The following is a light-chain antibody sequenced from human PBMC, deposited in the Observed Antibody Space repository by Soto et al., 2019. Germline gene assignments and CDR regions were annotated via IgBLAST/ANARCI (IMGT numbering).Light chain of an antibody. J-gene: IGLJ2*01. CDR2: DVX. CDR3: SSYTSSSTLV. V-gene: IGLV2-14*01. CDR1: SSDVGGYKY. Sequence: QSALTQPASVSGSPGQSITISCTGTSSDVGGYKYVSWYQQHPGKAPXXMXXDVXNRPXXXXNRXXGSKSGNTASLTISGXXXXXXXXYYXSSYTSSSTLVFGGGTKLTVL.